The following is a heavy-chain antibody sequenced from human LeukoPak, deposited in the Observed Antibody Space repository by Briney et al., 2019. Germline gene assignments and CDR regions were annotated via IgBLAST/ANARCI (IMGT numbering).Heavy chain of an antibody. CDR2: ISSNGGST. J-gene: IGHJ4*02. V-gene: IGHV3-64*01. CDR1: GFTFSSYA. Sequence: GGSLRLSCAASGFTFSSYAMHWVRQAPGRGLEYVSAISSNGGSTYYANSVKGRFTISRDNSKNTLYLQMGSLRAEDMAVYYCARESLQLDAPDYWSQGTLVTVSS. CDR3: ARESLQLDAPDY. D-gene: IGHD1-1*01.